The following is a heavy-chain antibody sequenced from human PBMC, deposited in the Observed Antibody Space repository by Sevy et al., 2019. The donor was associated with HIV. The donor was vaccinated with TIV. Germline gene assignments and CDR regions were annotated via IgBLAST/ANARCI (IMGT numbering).Heavy chain of an antibody. Sequence: GGSLRLSCAASGFIFSTYGMHWVRQAPGKGLEWVALIWYDGSSQYYPDSVQGRFTISRDNSKNTLDLQMNSLRAEDTAVYYCVSGASIAAAGNFAYWGQGTLVTVSS. CDR2: IWYDGSSQ. J-gene: IGHJ4*02. D-gene: IGHD6-13*01. V-gene: IGHV3-33*08. CDR1: GFIFSTYG. CDR3: VSGASIAAAGNFAY.